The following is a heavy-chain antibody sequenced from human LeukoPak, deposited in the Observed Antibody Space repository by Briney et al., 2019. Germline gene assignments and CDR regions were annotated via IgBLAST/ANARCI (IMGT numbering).Heavy chain of an antibody. CDR1: GFTFSSYA. Sequence: PGGSLRLSCAASGFTFSSYAMSWVRQAPGKGLEWVSAISGSGGSTYYADSVKGRFTISRDNSKNTLYLQMNSLRAEDTAVYYCAKEPRLLWFGEFSYFDYWGQGTLVTVSS. J-gene: IGHJ4*02. CDR2: ISGSGGST. D-gene: IGHD3-10*01. V-gene: IGHV3-23*01. CDR3: AKEPRLLWFGEFSYFDY.